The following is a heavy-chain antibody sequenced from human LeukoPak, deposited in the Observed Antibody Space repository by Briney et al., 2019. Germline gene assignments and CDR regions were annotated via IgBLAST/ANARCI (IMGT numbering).Heavy chain of an antibody. CDR2: IYPGDSDT. CDR3: ARQLRGYTLGY. Sequence: GESLKISYKGSGYSFTSYWIGCVRQMPGNGLEWMGIIYPGDSDTRYSPSFQGQVTISADKSIRSAYLQWSSLKASDTAMYYCARQLRGYTLGYWGQGTLVTVSS. CDR1: GYSFTSYW. D-gene: IGHD6-13*01. J-gene: IGHJ4*02. V-gene: IGHV5-51*01.